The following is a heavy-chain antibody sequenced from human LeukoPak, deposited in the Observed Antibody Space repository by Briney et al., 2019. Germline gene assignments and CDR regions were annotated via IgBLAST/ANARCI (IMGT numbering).Heavy chain of an antibody. CDR1: GGSISSSSYY. Sequence: SETLSLTCTVSGGSISSSSYYWGWIRQPPGKGLEWFGSIYYSGITYYNPSLKSRVTISVDPSKNQFPLTLSSVTAADTAVYYCARRGCSSGRTYCYYFDYWGQGTLVTVSS. V-gene: IGHV4-39*01. D-gene: IGHD6-19*01. CDR3: ARRGCSSGRTYCYYFDY. CDR2: IYYSGIT. J-gene: IGHJ4*02.